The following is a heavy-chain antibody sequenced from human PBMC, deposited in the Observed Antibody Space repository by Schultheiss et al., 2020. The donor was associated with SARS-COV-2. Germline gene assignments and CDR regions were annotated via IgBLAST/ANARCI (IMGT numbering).Heavy chain of an antibody. J-gene: IGHJ4*02. Sequence: GGSLRLSCAASGFFFSGSAMHWVRQASGKGLEWVGRIRSKANNYATTYVASVQGRFTISRDDSKNTAYLQMNSLKAEDTAMYYCTHHGHTYGLFDSWGQGTLVTVSS. CDR1: GFFFSGSA. CDR2: IRSKANNYAT. CDR3: THHGHTYGLFDS. D-gene: IGHD5-18*01. V-gene: IGHV3-73*01.